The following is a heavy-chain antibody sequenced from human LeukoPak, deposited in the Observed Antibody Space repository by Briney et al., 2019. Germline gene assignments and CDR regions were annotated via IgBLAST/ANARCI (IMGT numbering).Heavy chain of an antibody. CDR2: IYPGDSDT. Sequence: GESLKISCKGSGYSFTSYWIGWVRQMPGKGLEWMGIIYPGDSDTRYSPSFQGQVTISADKSISTAYLQWSSLKASDTAMYYCARQGRAWNYDYYYYYYMDVWGKGTTVTVSS. J-gene: IGHJ6*03. CDR1: GYSFTSYW. D-gene: IGHD1-7*01. CDR3: ARQGRAWNYDYYYYYYMDV. V-gene: IGHV5-51*01.